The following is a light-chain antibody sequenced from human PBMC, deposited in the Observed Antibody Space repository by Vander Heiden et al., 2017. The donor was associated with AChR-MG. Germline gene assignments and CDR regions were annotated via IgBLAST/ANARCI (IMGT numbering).Light chain of an antibody. CDR2: TNS. V-gene: IGLV1-47*01. Sequence: QTVLTQPPSTPGTPGQTVTIPCSGTRSNTGLNTVHWYQQVPGTAPKLLINTNSQRPSGVPDRFSGSKSGTSASLAISGLRSDDEADYYCAAWDDSGYLMFGGGTKLTVL. J-gene: IGLJ3*02. CDR1: RSNTGLNT. CDR3: AAWDDSGYLM.